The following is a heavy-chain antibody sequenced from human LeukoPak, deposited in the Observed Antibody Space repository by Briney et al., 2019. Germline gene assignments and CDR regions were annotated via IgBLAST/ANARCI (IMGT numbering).Heavy chain of an antibody. J-gene: IGHJ4*02. V-gene: IGHV3-30*03. CDR2: ISYDGSNK. D-gene: IGHD6-19*01. CDR1: GFTFSSYG. CDR3: ARDSRSYSSGWLIFDY. Sequence: PGGSLRLSCAASGFTFSSYGMHWVRQAPGKGLEWVAVISYDGSNKYYADSVKGRFTISRDNSKNTLYLQMNSLRAEDTAVYYCARDSRSYSSGWLIFDYWGQGTLVTVSS.